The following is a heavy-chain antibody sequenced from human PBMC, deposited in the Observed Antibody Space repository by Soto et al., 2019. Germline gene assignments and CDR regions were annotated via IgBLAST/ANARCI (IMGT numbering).Heavy chain of an antibody. D-gene: IGHD5-18*01. Sequence: GGSLRLSCAASGFTFSSYAMSWVRQAPGKGLEWVSAISGSGGSTYYADSVKGRFTISRDNSKNTLYLQMNSLRAEDTAVYYCAKGRIWDTAMADYRDYYYGMDVWGQGTTVTVSS. CDR1: GFTFSSYA. CDR3: AKGRIWDTAMADYRDYYYGMDV. CDR2: ISGSGGST. V-gene: IGHV3-23*01. J-gene: IGHJ6*02.